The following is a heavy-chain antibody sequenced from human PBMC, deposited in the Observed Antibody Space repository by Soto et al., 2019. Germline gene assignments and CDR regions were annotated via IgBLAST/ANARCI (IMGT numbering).Heavy chain of an antibody. D-gene: IGHD6-19*01. J-gene: IGHJ4*02. Sequence: QVQLVESGGGVVQPGRSLRLSCAASGFTFSSYGMHWVRQAPGKGLEWVAVIWYDGSNKYYADSVKGRFTISRDNSKNTLYLQMNSLRAEDTAVYYCARTPPYSSGWYEWGVCDYWGQGTLVTVSS. CDR3: ARTPPYSSGWYEWGVCDY. V-gene: IGHV3-33*01. CDR1: GFTFSSYG. CDR2: IWYDGSNK.